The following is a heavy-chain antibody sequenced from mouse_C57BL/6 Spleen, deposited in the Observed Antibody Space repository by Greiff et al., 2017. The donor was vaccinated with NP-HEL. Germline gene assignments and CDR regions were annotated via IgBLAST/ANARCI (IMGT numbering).Heavy chain of an antibody. J-gene: IGHJ3*01. Sequence: QVQLQQSGAELMKPGASVKLSCKATGYTFTGYWIEWVKQRPGHGLEWIGEILPGSGSTNYTEKFKGKATFTADTSSNTAYMQLSSLTTEDSAIDYCARGGYLYGSSYEWFAYWGKGTLVTVSA. D-gene: IGHD1-1*01. V-gene: IGHV1-9*01. CDR1: GYTFTGYW. CDR2: ILPGSGST. CDR3: ARGGYLYGSSYEWFAY.